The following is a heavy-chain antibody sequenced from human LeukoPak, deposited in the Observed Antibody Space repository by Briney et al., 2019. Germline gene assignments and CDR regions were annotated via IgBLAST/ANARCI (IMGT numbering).Heavy chain of an antibody. V-gene: IGHV4-59*01. Sequence: PSETLSLTCTFSGGSISTSYWSWIPQPPGKGLEWIGYISYSGNTDYNPSLKSRVTISIDTSKNQFSLNLSSVTAADTAVYYCARAPTLYYFDYWGQGTLVTVSS. J-gene: IGHJ4*02. CDR2: ISYSGNT. CDR1: GGSISTSY. CDR3: ARAPTLYYFDY.